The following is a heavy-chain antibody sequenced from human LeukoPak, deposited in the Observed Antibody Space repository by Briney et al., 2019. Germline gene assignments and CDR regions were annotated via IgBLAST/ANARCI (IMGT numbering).Heavy chain of an antibody. J-gene: IGHJ4*02. Sequence: TGRSLRLSCAASAFTFSSYGIHWVRQAPGKGLEWVAVLSYDGNNKYYADSVKGRFTISRDTSKNTVYMQMNSLKAEDTAVYYCAKGISLDPFAYWGQGTLVTVSS. CDR3: AKGISLDPFAY. V-gene: IGHV3-30*18. CDR1: AFTFSSYG. CDR2: LSYDGNNK. D-gene: IGHD3-16*02.